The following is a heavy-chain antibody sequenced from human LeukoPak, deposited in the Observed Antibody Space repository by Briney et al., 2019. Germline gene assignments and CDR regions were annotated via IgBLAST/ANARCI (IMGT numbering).Heavy chain of an antibody. V-gene: IGHV1-69*06. CDR3: ARGYGSGHGYSAFDI. J-gene: IGHJ3*02. CDR2: IIPIFGTA. CDR1: GGTFSSYA. Sequence: SVKVSCKASGGTFSSYAISWARQAPGQGLEWMGGIIPIFGTANYAQKFQGRVTITADKSTSTAYMELSSLRSEDTAVYYCARGYGSGHGYSAFDIWGQGTMVTVSS. D-gene: IGHD3-10*01.